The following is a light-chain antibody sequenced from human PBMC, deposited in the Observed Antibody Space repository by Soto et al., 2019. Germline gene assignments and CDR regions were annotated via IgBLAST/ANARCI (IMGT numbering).Light chain of an antibody. Sequence: QSALTQPPSASGSPGQSVTISCTGTSSDVGGYNYVSWYQQHPGKAPKLMIYEVNKRPSGVPDRFSGSKSGNTASLTVSGLQADDEADYYCSSYAGSDNRIFGGGTQLTVL. CDR1: SSDVGGYNY. CDR3: SSYAGSDNRI. J-gene: IGLJ2*01. CDR2: EVN. V-gene: IGLV2-8*01.